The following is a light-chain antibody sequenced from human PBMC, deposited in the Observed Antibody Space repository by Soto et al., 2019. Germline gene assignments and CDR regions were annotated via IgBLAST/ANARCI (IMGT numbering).Light chain of an antibody. Sequence: PGERASLSCGSSQSITSSFLAWYQQKPGQAPRLLFYGASTRATGIPARFSGSGSGTEFTLTISSLQSEDVAVYYCQQYNNWPPITFGQGTRLEIK. CDR1: QSITSS. V-gene: IGKV3-15*01. CDR3: QQYNNWPPIT. CDR2: GAS. J-gene: IGKJ5*01.